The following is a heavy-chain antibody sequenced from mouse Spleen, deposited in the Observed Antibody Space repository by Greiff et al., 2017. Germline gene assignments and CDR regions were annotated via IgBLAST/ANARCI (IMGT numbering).Heavy chain of an antibody. CDR3: AREEAHWFFDV. CDR2: INPSNGGT. V-gene: IGHV1-53*01. Sequence: QVQLQQPGTELVKPGASVKLSCKASGYTFTSYWMHWVRQRPGQGLEWIGNINPSNGGTSYNAKFKNKATLTVDKSSSTAYMQLSSLTSEDSAVYYCAREEAHWFFDVWGTGTTVTVSS. J-gene: IGHJ1*03. CDR1: GYTFTSYW.